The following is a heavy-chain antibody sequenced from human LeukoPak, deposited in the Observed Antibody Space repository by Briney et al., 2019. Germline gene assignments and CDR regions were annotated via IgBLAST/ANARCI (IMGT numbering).Heavy chain of an antibody. CDR1: GGSISSSNDC. Sequence: SETLSLTCTVSGGSISSSNDCWDWIRQPPGRGLEWIASFYYGGSTYYNPSLKSRVTISVDTSKNQFSLKLSSVTAADTAVYYCARQLGYCSSTSCYADKVDYWGQGTLVTVSS. D-gene: IGHD2-2*01. CDR2: FYYGGST. V-gene: IGHV4-39*01. J-gene: IGHJ4*02. CDR3: ARQLGYCSSTSCYADKVDY.